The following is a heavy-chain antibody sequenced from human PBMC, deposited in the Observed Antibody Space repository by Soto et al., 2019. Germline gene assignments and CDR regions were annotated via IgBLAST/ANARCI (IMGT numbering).Heavy chain of an antibody. CDR3: ARIKWGLDYYSGMDV. CDR1: GYTFSDYF. J-gene: IGHJ6*02. D-gene: IGHD1-26*01. V-gene: IGHV1-2*02. CDR2: INPKTAAT. Sequence: QVPLVQSGAEVKKSGASVKVSCKASGYTFSDYFIQWLRQALGQGLEWVAWINPKTAATNYAKKFQDRVTLTSDTSFTTAYLELTRLRPDDTAVYYCARIKWGLDYYSGMDVWGQGTAVTVSS.